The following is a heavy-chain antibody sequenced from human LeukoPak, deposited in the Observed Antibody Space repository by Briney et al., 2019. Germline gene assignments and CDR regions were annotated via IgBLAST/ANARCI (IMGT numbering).Heavy chain of an antibody. D-gene: IGHD6-19*01. CDR3: ARVAGRGGDWFDP. CDR1: GXTFSTYW. CDR2: INPDGSRT. J-gene: IGHJ5*02. V-gene: IGHV3-74*01. Sequence: GGSLRLSCAASGXTFSTYWLHWVRQAPGKGLVWVSRINPDGSRTDYADSVKGRFTISRDNAKNSLYLQMNSLRAEDTAVYYCARVAGRGGDWFDPWGQGTLVTVSS.